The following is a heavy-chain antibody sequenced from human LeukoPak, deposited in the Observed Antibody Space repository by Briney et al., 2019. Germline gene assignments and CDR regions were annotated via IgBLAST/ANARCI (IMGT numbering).Heavy chain of an antibody. CDR2: ISGSGGST. D-gene: IGHD4-11*01. V-gene: IGHV3-23*02. J-gene: IGHJ4*02. Sequence: GGSLRLSCAASGFTFSSYAMSWVRQAPGKGLEWVSAISGSGGSTYYNPSLKSRVTISVDTSKNQFSLKLSSVTAADTAVYYCARDSYSNYVWGRGTLVTVSS. CDR3: ARDSYSNYV. CDR1: GFTFSSYA.